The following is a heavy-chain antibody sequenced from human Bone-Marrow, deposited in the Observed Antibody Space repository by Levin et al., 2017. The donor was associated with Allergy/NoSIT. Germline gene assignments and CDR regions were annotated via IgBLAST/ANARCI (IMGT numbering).Heavy chain of an antibody. V-gene: IGHV3-9*01. CDR2: ITWNSDTT. CDR1: GFTFDDHA. J-gene: IGHJ5*01. D-gene: IGHD3-10*01. Sequence: GGSLRLSCEASGFTFDDHAIHWVRQTPRKGLEWVSGITWNSDTTLYAESVKGRFTISRDNAQHSLYLQMNSLRADDATLYYCVRRPSSSGSYWFDSWGQGTLVTVSS. CDR3: VRRPSSSGSYWFDS.